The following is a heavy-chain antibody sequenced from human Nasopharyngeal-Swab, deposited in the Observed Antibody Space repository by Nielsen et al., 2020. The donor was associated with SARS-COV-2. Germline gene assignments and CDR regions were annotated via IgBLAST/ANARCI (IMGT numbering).Heavy chain of an antibody. CDR2: INSSGGST. CDR3: ARDYDFWSGYYTGGAFDI. D-gene: IGHD3-3*01. J-gene: IGHJ3*02. V-gene: IGHV1-46*01. Sequence: WVRQAPGQGLEWMGIINSSGGSTSYAQKFQGRVTMTRDTSTSTVYMELSSLRSEDTAVYYCARDYDFWSGYYTGGAFDIWGQGTMVTVSS.